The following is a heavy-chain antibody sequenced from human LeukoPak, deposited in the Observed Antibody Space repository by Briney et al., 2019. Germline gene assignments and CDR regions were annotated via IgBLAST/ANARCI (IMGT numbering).Heavy chain of an antibody. CDR1: GFTFSSYA. V-gene: IGHV3-23*01. D-gene: IGHD3-22*01. CDR3: ASGSSGYYWAYYYYGMDV. CDR2: ISGSGGST. Sequence: GGSLRLSCAASGFTFSSYAMSWVRQAPGKGLEWVSAISGSGGSTYYADSVKGRFTISRDNAKNTLYLQMNSLRAEDTAVYYCASGSSGYYWAYYYYGMDVWGQGTTVTVSS. J-gene: IGHJ6*02.